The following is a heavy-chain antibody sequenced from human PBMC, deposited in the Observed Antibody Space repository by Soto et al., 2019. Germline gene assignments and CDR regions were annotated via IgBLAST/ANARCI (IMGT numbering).Heavy chain of an antibody. J-gene: IGHJ4*02. CDR2: ISGSGGST. CDR1: GFTFSSYA. CDR3: AKDQRQLELEYFDY. V-gene: IGHV3-23*01. Sequence: GGSLSLSCAASGFTFSSYAMSWVRQAPGKGLEWVSAISGSGGSTYYADSVKGRFTISRDNSKNTLYLQMNSLRAEDTAVYYCAKDQRQLELEYFDYWGQGTLVTVSS. D-gene: IGHD1-1*01.